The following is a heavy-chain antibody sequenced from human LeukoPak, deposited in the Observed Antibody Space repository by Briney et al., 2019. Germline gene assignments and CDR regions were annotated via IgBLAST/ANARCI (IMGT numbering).Heavy chain of an antibody. D-gene: IGHD3-10*01. V-gene: IGHV4-59*12. Sequence: PSETLSLTCTVSGGSICSYYWSWIRQPPGKGLEWIGYIYYSGSTNYNPSLKSRVTISVDTSKNQFSLKLSSVTAADTAVYYCARGYSSGRFDYWGQGTLVTVSS. J-gene: IGHJ4*02. CDR2: IYYSGST. CDR1: GGSICSYY. CDR3: ARGYSSGRFDY.